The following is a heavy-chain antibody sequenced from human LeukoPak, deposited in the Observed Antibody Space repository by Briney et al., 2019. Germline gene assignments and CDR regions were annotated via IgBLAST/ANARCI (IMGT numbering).Heavy chain of an antibody. D-gene: IGHD2-2*01. CDR3: ARGPKVVVPAANLFDY. V-gene: IGHV4-34*01. Sequence: SETLSLTCAVYGGSFSGYYWSWIRQPPGKGLEWIGEINHSGSNNYNPSLKSRVTISVDTSKNQFSLKLSSVTAADTAVYYCARGPKVVVPAANLFDYWGQGTLVTVSS. CDR2: INHSGSN. J-gene: IGHJ4*02. CDR1: GGSFSGYY.